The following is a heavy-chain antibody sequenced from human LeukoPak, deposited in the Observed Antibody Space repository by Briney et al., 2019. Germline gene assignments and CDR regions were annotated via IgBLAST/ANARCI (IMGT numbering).Heavy chain of an antibody. Sequence: GGSLRLSCAASGFTFSSYAMHWVRQAPGKGLEWVSAISGSGGSTYYADSVKGRFTISRDNSKNTVSLQINSLRAEDTAVYYCARGGFHHGFDIWGQGTMVTVSS. V-gene: IGHV3-23*01. J-gene: IGHJ3*02. CDR1: GFTFSSYA. D-gene: IGHD3-22*01. CDR2: ISGSGGST. CDR3: ARGGFHHGFDI.